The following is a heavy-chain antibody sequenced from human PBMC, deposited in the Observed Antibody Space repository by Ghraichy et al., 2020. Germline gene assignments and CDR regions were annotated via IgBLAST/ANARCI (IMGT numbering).Heavy chain of an antibody. CDR2: INHSGST. D-gene: IGHD3-3*01. CDR1: GGSFSGYY. V-gene: IGHV4-34*01. Sequence: SETLSLTCAVYGGSFSGYYWSWIRQPPGKGLEWIGEINHSGSTNYNPSLKSRVTISVDTSKNQFSLKLSSVTAADTAVYYCARGRQNDFWGQGTLVTVSS. CDR3: ARGRQNDF. J-gene: IGHJ4*02.